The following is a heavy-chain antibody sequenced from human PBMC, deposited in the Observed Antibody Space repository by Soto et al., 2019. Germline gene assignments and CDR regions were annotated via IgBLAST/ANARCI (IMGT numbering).Heavy chain of an antibody. CDR3: ARFVRHQLPTIDY. CDR2: ISPNSGVT. CDR1: GYTFTGYY. D-gene: IGHD1-26*01. V-gene: IGHV1-2*02. J-gene: IGHJ4*02. Sequence: GASVKVSCKASGYTFTGYYIHWVRQAPGQVPEWMGEISPNSGVTKYAQKFQGRVTMTWDTSISTAYMELSSLTSADTAVYYCARFVRHQLPTIDYWGQGALVTVSS.